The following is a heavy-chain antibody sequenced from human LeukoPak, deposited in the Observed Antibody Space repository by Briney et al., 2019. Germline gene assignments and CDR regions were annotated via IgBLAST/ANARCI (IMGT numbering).Heavy chain of an antibody. J-gene: IGHJ4*02. Sequence: GGSLRLSCAASGFTFSNYWMTWVRQAPGKGLEWLSYIGSSSSPIYYADSVKGRFTVSRDNAKNSLYLQMNSLRAEDTALYYCARDLGGSWFYYWGQGTLVTVSS. CDR1: GFTFSNYW. CDR2: IGSSSSPI. CDR3: ARDLGGSWFYY. V-gene: IGHV3-48*01. D-gene: IGHD6-13*01.